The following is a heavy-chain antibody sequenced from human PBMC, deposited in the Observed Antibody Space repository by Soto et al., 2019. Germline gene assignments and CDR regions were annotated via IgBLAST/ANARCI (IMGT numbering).Heavy chain of an antibody. CDR2: IYHTGST. J-gene: IGHJ4*02. CDR3: ARATGTLRSRNCDY. Sequence: SETLSLTCSVSGGFISSGGYYWSWIRQHPGKGLEWIGYIYHTGSTYYSKSLRSRLTMSVDTSKSQFSLRLSSVTAADTAVYYCARATGTLRSRNCDYWGQGSLVTVSS. V-gene: IGHV4-31*03. D-gene: IGHD1-1*01. CDR1: GGFISSGGYY.